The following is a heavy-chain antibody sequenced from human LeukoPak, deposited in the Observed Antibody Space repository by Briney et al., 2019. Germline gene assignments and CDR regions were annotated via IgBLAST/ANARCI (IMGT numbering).Heavy chain of an antibody. CDR1: GGSISSGGYY. CDR3: ASHNQYYYGSGSFDY. J-gene: IGHJ4*02. V-gene: IGHV4-31*03. Sequence: SQTLSLTCTVSGGSISSGGYYWSWIRQHPGKGLEWIGYIYYSGSTYYNPSLKSRVTISVDTSKNQFSLKLGSVTAADTAVYYCASHNQYYYGSGSFDYWGQGTLVTVPS. D-gene: IGHD3-10*01. CDR2: IYYSGST.